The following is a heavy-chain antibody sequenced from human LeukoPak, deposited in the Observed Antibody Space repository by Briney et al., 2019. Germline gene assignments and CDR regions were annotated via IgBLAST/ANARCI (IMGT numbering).Heavy chain of an antibody. J-gene: IGHJ4*02. CDR1: GGSISTYY. CDR2: IYTTGIT. V-gene: IGHV4-4*07. CDR3: ARGKVVAGTPGQNSWDS. D-gene: IGHD6-19*01. Sequence: SETLSLTCAVSGGSISTYYWNWIRQPAGKGLEWIGRIYTTGITNYNPSLKSRVSVSVDTSKNQFSLKLSSVTAADTAVYYCARGKVVAGTPGQNSWDSWGQGTLVTVSS.